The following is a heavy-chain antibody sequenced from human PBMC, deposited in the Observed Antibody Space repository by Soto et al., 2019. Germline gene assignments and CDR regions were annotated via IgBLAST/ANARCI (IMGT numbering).Heavy chain of an antibody. CDR3: ARNPYYYDSSGYYWRVLPVDY. CDR1: GYTFTSYG. CDR2: ISAYNGNT. D-gene: IGHD3-22*01. Sequence: QVQLVQSGAEVKKPGASVKVSCKASGYTFTSYGISWVRQAPGQGLEWMGWISAYNGNTNYAQQLQGRVTMTTDTSTSTAYMELRSLRSDDTAVYYCARNPYYYDSSGYYWRVLPVDYWGQGTLVTVSS. J-gene: IGHJ4*02. V-gene: IGHV1-18*01.